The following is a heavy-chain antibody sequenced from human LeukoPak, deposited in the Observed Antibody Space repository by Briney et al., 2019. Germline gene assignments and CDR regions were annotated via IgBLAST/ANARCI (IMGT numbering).Heavy chain of an antibody. V-gene: IGHV4-59*01. J-gene: IGHJ4*02. CDR3: ARLALGYCSGGTCPYYFDH. CDR1: GGSISNYY. D-gene: IGHD2-15*01. CDR2: GENSGST. Sequence: PSETLSLTCTVSGGSISNYYWSWIRQPPGKGLEWIAYGENSGSTRYNASPESRVTISVDTSKNQFSLKLTSVTAADSAVYYCARLALGYCSGGTCPYYFDHWGQGTLVTVSS.